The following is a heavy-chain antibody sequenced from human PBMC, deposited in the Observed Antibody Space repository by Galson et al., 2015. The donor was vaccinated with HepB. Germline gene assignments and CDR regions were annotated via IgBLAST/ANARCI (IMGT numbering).Heavy chain of an antibody. CDR1: GASISSSSYY. V-gene: IGHV4-39*07. D-gene: IGHD5-18*01. Sequence: ETLSLTCTVSGASISSSSYYWGWIRQPPGKGLEWIGSIYYSGNTYYNPSLKSRVTISVDTSKNQFSLKLSSVTAADTAVYYCASVIQLWGNAAFDYWGQGTLVTVSS. CDR2: IYYSGNT. CDR3: ASVIQLWGNAAFDY. J-gene: IGHJ4*02.